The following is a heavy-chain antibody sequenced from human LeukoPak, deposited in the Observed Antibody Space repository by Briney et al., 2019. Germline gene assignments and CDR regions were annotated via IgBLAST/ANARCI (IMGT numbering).Heavy chain of an antibody. Sequence: PSGTLSLTCTVSGGSISSSSYYWGWIRQPPGKGLEWIGSIYYSGSTNYNPSLKSRVTISVDTSKNQFSLKLSSVTAADTAVYYCARSREDTEYYYYYGMDVWGQGTTVTVSS. CDR2: IYYSGST. CDR3: ARSREDTEYYYYYGMDV. CDR1: GGSISSSSYY. D-gene: IGHD2-15*01. V-gene: IGHV4-39*07. J-gene: IGHJ6*02.